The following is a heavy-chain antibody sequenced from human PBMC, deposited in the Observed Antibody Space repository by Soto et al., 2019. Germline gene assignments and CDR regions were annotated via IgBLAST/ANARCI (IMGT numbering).Heavy chain of an antibody. V-gene: IGHV4-59*01. Sequence: QVQLQESGPGLVKPSETLSLTCTVSGGSISSYYWSGIRQPPGKGLEWIGYIYYSGSTNYNPSLMSRVTISVDTSKNQCSLQLSSVTAADTAVYYCARSDGRYGGQGTLVTVSS. J-gene: IGHJ4*02. CDR2: IYYSGST. CDR1: GGSISSYY. CDR3: ARSDGRY.